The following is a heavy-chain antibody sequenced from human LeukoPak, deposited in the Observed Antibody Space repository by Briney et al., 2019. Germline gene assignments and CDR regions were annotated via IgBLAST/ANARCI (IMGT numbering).Heavy chain of an antibody. D-gene: IGHD3-22*01. CDR2: ILSDGSNK. Sequence: GGSLRLSCAASGFTFSTHGMHWVRQDPGKGLEWVALILSDGSNKYYADSVKGRFTISRDNSKNTVYLQMSSLRAEDTAIYYCARPNGYSSGSYYDLTWDYWGQGTLVTVPS. V-gene: IGHV3-33*01. CDR3: ARPNGYSSGSYYDLTWDY. CDR1: GFTFSTHG. J-gene: IGHJ4*02.